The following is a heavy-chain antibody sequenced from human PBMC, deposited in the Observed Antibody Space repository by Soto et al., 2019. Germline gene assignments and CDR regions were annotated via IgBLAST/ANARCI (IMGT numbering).Heavy chain of an antibody. D-gene: IGHD4-4*01. CDR1: GYTFTGYG. J-gene: IGHJ4*02. CDR3: AKHDCSSYEAGAIDY. Sequence: GASVKVSCKASGYTFTGYGISWVRQAPGQGLKWMGWISAYNGNTNYAQKLQGRVTMTTDTSTSTAYMELRSLRSDDTAVYYCAKHDCSSYEAGAIDYCGQGTPVTVSA. V-gene: IGHV1-18*01. CDR2: ISAYNGNT.